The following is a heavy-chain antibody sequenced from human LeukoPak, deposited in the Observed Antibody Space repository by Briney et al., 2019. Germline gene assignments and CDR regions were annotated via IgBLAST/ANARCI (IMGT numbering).Heavy chain of an antibody. V-gene: IGHV4-59*01. Sequence: SETLSLTCTVSGGSISSYYWSWIRQPPGKGLEWIGYIYYSGSTNYNPSLKSRVTISVDTSKNQFSLKLSSVTAADTAVYYCAGGDVWFDPWGQGTLVTVSS. J-gene: IGHJ5*02. CDR2: IYYSGST. CDR3: AGGDVWFDP. CDR1: GGSISSYY.